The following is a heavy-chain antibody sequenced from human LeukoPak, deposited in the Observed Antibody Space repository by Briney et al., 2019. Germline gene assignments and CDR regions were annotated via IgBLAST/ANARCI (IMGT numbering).Heavy chain of an antibody. J-gene: IGHJ4*02. V-gene: IGHV1-46*01. Sequence: ASVKVSCKASGYTFTGYYMPWVRQAPGQGLEWMGTINPSGGTTSYAQNFQGRVTMTRDTSTSTVYMELSSLRSEDTAVYYCAREIGPRQLHLWGSAFDYWGQGTLVTVSS. CDR3: AREIGPRQLHLWGSAFDY. CDR1: GYTFTGYY. CDR2: INPSGGTT. D-gene: IGHD5-18*01.